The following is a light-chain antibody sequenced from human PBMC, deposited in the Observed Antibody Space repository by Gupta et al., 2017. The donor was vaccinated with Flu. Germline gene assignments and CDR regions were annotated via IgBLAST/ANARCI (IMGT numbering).Light chain of an antibody. V-gene: IGLV2-14*01. J-gene: IGLJ1*01. CDR3: SSYTTSNTLV. Sequence: TCSDVVGFNYVSWYQQCPGKAPKLMLYDVSNRPSGVSNRFSGSKSGNTASLTISGLQAEDEADYFCSSYTTSNTLVFGTGTEVTVL. CDR1: CSDVVGFNY. CDR2: DVS.